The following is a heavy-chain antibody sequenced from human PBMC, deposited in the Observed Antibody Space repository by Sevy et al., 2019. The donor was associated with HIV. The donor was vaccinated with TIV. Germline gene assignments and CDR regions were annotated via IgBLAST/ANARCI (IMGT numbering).Heavy chain of an antibody. CDR3: AREGCTKPHDY. CDR1: GSTFSKYS. V-gene: IGHV3-23*01. J-gene: IGHJ4*02. D-gene: IGHD2-8*01. Sequence: GGSLRLSCAASGSTFSKYSMSWVRHPQGKGREWVSTLSFGCGEINYADSVKGRFTIFRDNSKSSVYLQMNNLRPEDTAVYYCAREGCTKPHDYWGQGTLVTVSS. CDR2: LSFGCGEI.